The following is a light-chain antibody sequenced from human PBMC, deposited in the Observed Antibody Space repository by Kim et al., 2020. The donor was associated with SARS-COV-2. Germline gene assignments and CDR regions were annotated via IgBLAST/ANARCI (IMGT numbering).Light chain of an antibody. CDR3: QHADT. CDR2: GAS. J-gene: IGKJ2*01. CDR1: QSLSSNY. Sequence: GPLSLSPGESATLSCRASQSLSSNYLAWYQQKPGQAPRLLIYGASSRATGIPDRFSGSGSGTDFTLTISRLEPEDFAVYYCQHADTFGQGTKLEI. V-gene: IGKV3-20*01.